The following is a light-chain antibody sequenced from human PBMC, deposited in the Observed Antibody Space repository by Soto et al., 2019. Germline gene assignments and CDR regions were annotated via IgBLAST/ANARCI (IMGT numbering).Light chain of an antibody. Sequence: EIVLTQSPCTLSLSPVERSTLSCRASQSVSSSYLAWYQQKPGQAPRLLIYGASSRATGIPDRFSGSGSGTDFTLTISRLEPEDFAVYYCQQYGSPLTFGGGTKVDIK. J-gene: IGKJ4*01. CDR2: GAS. V-gene: IGKV3-20*01. CDR3: QQYGSPLT. CDR1: QSVSSSY.